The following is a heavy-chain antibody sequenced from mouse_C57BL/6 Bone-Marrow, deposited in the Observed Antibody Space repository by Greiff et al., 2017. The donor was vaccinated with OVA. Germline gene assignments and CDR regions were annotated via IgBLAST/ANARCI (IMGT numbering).Heavy chain of an antibody. Sequence: VQLQQSGAELVRPGASVTLSCKASGYTFTDYEMHWVKQTPVHGLEWIGAIDPETGGTAYNQKFTGKAILTADKSSSTAYMELRSLTSEDSAVYYCTRGGVARSYFDYWGQGTTLTVSS. CDR2: IDPETGGT. V-gene: IGHV1-15*01. J-gene: IGHJ2*01. CDR1: GYTFTDYE. D-gene: IGHD1-1*01. CDR3: TRGGVARSYFDY.